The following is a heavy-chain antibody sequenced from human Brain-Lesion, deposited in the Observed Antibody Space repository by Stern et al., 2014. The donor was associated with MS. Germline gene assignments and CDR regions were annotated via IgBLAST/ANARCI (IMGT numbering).Heavy chain of an antibody. CDR2: IYSSGGT. J-gene: IGHJ3*02. D-gene: IGHD3-9*01. CDR3: ARGNYDVLTDNGGHGFDI. Sequence: QVQLQESGPGLVKPSQTLSLTCTVSGGSISSGNYYWSWIRQPAGEGLEXTGRIYSSGGTQYNPPPTSRATISAHTATNPFSPRLSSVTAADTAVYYCARGNYDVLTDNGGHGFDIWGQGTMVTVSS. V-gene: IGHV4-61*02. CDR1: GGSISSGNYY.